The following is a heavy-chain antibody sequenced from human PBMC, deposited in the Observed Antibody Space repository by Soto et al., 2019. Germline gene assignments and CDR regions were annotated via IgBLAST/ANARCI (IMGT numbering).Heavy chain of an antibody. J-gene: IGHJ4*02. CDR3: ARASVYGDSTSFDS. Sequence: EVQLVESGGGLVKPGGSLRLSCAASGFTFSSSSMNWVRQAPGKGLEWVSSISDSSSYIHYADSLKGRFTISRENAKNSLYLPMNSLRDEDTAVYYCARASVYGDSTSFDSWGQGTLVTVSS. CDR2: ISDSSSYI. CDR1: GFTFSSSS. V-gene: IGHV3-21*01. D-gene: IGHD4-17*01.